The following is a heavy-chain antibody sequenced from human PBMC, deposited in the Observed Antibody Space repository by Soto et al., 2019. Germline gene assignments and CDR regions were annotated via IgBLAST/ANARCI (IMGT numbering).Heavy chain of an antibody. V-gene: IGHV3-21*06. CDR2: IDGSGGTT. J-gene: IGHJ4*02. Sequence: SLRLSCAASGFLFSSTDITWVRQAPGKGLDWVSTIDGSGGTTYYGDSMKGRFTISRDNAKNSLYLEMNSLRAEDTAVYYCARESEDLTSNFDYWGQGTLVTVSS. CDR1: GFLFSSTD. CDR3: ARESEDLTSNFDY.